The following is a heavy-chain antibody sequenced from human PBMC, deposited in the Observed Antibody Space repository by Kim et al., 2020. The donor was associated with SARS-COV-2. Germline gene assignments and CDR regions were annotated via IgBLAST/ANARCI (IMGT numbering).Heavy chain of an antibody. CDR3: ARTFDSYGPDYYYYGMDV. CDR1: GGTFSSYA. Sequence: SVKVSCKASGGTFSSYAISWVRQAPGQGLEWMGGIIPIFGTANYAQKFQGRVTITADESTSTAYMELSSLRSEDTAVYYCARTFDSYGPDYYYYGMDVWGQGTTVTVSS. J-gene: IGHJ6*02. D-gene: IGHD5-18*01. CDR2: IIPIFGTA. V-gene: IGHV1-69*13.